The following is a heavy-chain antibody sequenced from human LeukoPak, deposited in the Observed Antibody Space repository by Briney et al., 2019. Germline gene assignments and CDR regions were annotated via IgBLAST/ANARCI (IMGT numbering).Heavy chain of an antibody. D-gene: IGHD3-22*01. CDR2: INHSGST. J-gene: IGHJ6*02. CDR3: ARGTFYYYDSSGYRSFVFGDYYYYGMDV. Sequence: SETLSLTCAVYGGSFSGYYWSWIRQPPGKGLEWIGEINHSGSTYYNPSLKSRVTISVDTSKNQFSLKLSSVTAADTAVYYCARGTFYYYDSSGYRSFVFGDYYYYGMDVWGQGTTVTVSS. V-gene: IGHV4-34*01. CDR1: GGSFSGYY.